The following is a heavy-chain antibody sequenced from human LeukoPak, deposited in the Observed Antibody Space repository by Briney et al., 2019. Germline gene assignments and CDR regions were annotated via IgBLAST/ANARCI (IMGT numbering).Heavy chain of an antibody. V-gene: IGHV1-24*01. D-gene: IGHD6-19*01. CDR1: GNTLSVLS. Sequence: GASVKVSFKVSGNTLSVLSIYWLRQPPGTGLGWLGGFDHEEGETIYAQKCQGRVTMNEDTSTDTAYMELSSLRSEDTAVYYCATGTRQWLVGGYWGQGTLVTVSS. J-gene: IGHJ4*01. CDR2: FDHEEGET. CDR3: ATGTRQWLVGGY.